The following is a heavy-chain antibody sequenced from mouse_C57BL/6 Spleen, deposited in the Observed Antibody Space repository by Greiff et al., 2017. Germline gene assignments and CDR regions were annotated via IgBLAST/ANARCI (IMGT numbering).Heavy chain of an antibody. CDR2: IYPGGGYT. D-gene: IGHD1-1*01. V-gene: IGHV1-63*01. CDR3: ETFFTPGAMDY. CDR1: GYTFTNYW. J-gene: IGHJ4*01. Sequence: QVQLKQSGAELVRPGTSVKMSCKASGYTFTNYWIGWAKQRPGHGLEWIGDIYPGGGYTNYNEKFKGKATLTADKSSSTAYMQFSSLTSEDSAIYYGETFFTPGAMDYWGQETSVTVSS.